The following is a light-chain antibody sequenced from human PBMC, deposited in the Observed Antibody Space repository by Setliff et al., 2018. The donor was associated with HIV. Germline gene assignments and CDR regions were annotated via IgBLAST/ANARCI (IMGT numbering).Light chain of an antibody. CDR1: SSNIGAGYD. CDR2: GNS. V-gene: IGLV1-40*01. J-gene: IGLJ1*01. CDR3: QSYDSSLSGYV. Sequence: VLTQPPSVSGAPGQRVTISCTGSSSNIGAGYDVHWYQHLPGTAPKLLIYGNSNRPSGVPDRFSGSKSGTSASLAITGLQAEDEADYYCQSYDSSLSGYVFGTGTKVTVL.